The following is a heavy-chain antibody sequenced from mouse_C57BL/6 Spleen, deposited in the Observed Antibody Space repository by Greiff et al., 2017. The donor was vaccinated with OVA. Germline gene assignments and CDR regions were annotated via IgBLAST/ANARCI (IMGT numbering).Heavy chain of an antibody. J-gene: IGHJ3*01. D-gene: IGHD2-4*01. CDR1: GFTFSSYA. CDR3: TRKVVYYDYDDY. V-gene: IGHV5-9-1*02. CDR2: ISSGGDYI. Sequence: EVQRVESGEGLVKPGGSLKLSCAASGFTFSSYAMSWVRQTPEKRLEWVAYISSGGDYIYYADTVKGRFTISRDNARTTLYLQLSSLKSEYTAMYYCTRKVVYYDYDDYWGQGTLVTVSA.